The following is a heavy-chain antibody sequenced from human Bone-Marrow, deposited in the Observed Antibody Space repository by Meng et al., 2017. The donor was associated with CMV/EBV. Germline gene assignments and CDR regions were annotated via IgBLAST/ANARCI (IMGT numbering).Heavy chain of an antibody. CDR2: ITPMSGTV. V-gene: IGHV1-69*05. CDR3: ARDGTYYDFWSGPPKYYYYGMDV. J-gene: IGHJ6*02. D-gene: IGHD3-3*01. CDR1: GGTVSSYT. Sequence: SVKVSCKSSGGTVSSYTINWVRQAPGQGLEWMGGITPMSGTVNYAQKFQGRVTITTDESTSTAYMELSSLRSEDTAVYYCARDGTYYDFWSGPPKYYYYGMDVWGQGTTVTVSS.